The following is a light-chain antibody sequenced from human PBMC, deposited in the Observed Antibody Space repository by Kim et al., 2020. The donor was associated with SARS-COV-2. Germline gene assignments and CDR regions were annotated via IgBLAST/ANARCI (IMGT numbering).Light chain of an antibody. Sequence: DIQMTQSPSSVSASVGDRVTITCRASHAISTWLAWYQQKPGKAPKLLIYTASTLQSGVPSRFSGSGSGTDFTLTISSLQPEDFATYYCQQAHSFPFTFGPGTKVDIK. CDR3: QQAHSFPFT. CDR1: HAISTW. CDR2: TAS. V-gene: IGKV1-12*02. J-gene: IGKJ3*01.